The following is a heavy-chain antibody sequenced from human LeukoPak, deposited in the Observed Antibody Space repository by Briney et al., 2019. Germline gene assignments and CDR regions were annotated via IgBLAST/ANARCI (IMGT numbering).Heavy chain of an antibody. CDR3: ARASPARQWLGPEDY. D-gene: IGHD6-19*01. CDR1: GFTFDDYS. CDR2: ISWDGGSK. J-gene: IGHJ4*02. Sequence: PGGSMRLSCAASGFTFDDYSMHWVRQAPGKVLELISLISWDGGSKYYADSVRGRFTISRHDSKSSLYLQMNSLRSEDTAFYYCARASPARQWLGPEDYWGQGTLVIVSS. V-gene: IGHV3-43*01.